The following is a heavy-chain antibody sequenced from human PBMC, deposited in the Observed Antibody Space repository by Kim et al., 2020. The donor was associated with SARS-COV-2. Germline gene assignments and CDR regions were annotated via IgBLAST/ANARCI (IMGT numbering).Heavy chain of an antibody. CDR2: ISAYNGNT. J-gene: IGHJ4*02. V-gene: IGHV1-18*01. CDR1: GYTFTSYC. D-gene: IGHD3-16*02. Sequence: ASVKVSCKASGYTFTSYCISWVRQAPGQGLEWMGWISAYNGNTNYAQKLQGRVTMTTDTSTSTAYMELRSLRSDDTAVYYCARDSLSRTHFDYWGQGTLVTVSS. CDR3: ARDSLSRTHFDY.